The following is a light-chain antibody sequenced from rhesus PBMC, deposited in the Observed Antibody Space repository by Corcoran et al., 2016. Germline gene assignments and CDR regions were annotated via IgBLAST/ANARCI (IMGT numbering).Light chain of an antibody. Sequence: DIQMTQSPSSLSASVGDKVSITCRASQGLNSWLAWYQTQLGKALKLLSYKASSLQSGVPSRVSGSGSGTDFTLTSSSLQPEDFGTYYCLQYNTRPYTFGPGTKLEIK. V-gene: IGKV1-21*01. J-gene: IGKJ3*01. CDR3: LQYNTRPYT. CDR1: QGLNSW. CDR2: KAS.